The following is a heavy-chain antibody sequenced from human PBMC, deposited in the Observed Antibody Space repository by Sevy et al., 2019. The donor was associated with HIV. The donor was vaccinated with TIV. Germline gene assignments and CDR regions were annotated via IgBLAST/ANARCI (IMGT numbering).Heavy chain of an antibody. J-gene: IGHJ6*04. CDR2: IKQDGSEK. CDR1: GFTFSSYW. D-gene: IGHD6-19*01. V-gene: IGHV3-7*03. CDR3: ARVSSGWYKDV. Sequence: GGSLRLSCAASGFTFSSYWMSWVRQAPGKGLEWVANIKQDGSEKYYVDSVKGRFTISRDNAKNSLYRQMNSLRAEDTAVYYCARVSSGWYKDVWGKGTTVTVSS.